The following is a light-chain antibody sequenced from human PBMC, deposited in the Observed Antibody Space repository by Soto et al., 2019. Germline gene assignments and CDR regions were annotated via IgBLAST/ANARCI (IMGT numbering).Light chain of an antibody. Sequence: EIVLTQSPATLSLSPGERVTLSFRASQSVSSYLAWYQQKPGQAPRLLIYDASNRATGIPARFSGSGSGTDFTLTISSLEPEDFAVYYCQQYNNWPRTFGQGTKVDNK. CDR2: DAS. CDR3: QQYNNWPRT. CDR1: QSVSSY. J-gene: IGKJ1*01. V-gene: IGKV3-11*01.